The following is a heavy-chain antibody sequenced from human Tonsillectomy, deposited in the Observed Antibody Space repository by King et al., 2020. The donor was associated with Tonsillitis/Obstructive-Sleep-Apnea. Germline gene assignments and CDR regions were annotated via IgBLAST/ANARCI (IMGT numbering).Heavy chain of an antibody. D-gene: IGHD3-3*01. CDR2: ISAYNGNT. CDR3: ARDGAIFGVVIRSGPPNDY. V-gene: IGHV1-18*01. Sequence: LQLVQSGAEVKEPGASVKVSCRASGYTFSSSGFSWVRQAPGQGLEWMGWISAYNGNTNCAQKFQGRVTMTTDTSTSTVYMELRSLRSDDTAVYYCARDGAIFGVVIRSGPPNDYWGQGTLVTVSS. CDR1: GYTFSSSG. J-gene: IGHJ4*02.